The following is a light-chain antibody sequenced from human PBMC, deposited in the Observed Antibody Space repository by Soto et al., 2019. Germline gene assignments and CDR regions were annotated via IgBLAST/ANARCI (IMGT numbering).Light chain of an antibody. CDR3: QQFGISPPILS. CDR1: QSVSSSY. CDR2: GAS. Sequence: EIVLTQSPGTLSLSPGERATLSCRASQSVSSSYLAWYQQRPGQAPRLLIYGASNRPTGIPGRFSGSGSGTDFTLTISRLEPEDFAVYYCQQFGISPPILSFGPGTRVDIK. J-gene: IGKJ3*01. V-gene: IGKV3-20*01.